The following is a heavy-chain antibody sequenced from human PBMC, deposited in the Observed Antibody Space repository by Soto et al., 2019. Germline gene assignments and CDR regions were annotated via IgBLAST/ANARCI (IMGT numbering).Heavy chain of an antibody. D-gene: IGHD3-22*01. V-gene: IGHV1-69*12. Sequence: QVQLVQSGAEVKKPGSSVKVSCKASGGTFSSYAISWVRQAPGQGLEWMGDIIPIFGTANYAQKFQGRVTITADESTSTAYMELSRLITEDTAVYYCARDRGPSSGYYPYWFDPWGQGTLVTVSS. J-gene: IGHJ5*02. CDR1: GGTFSSYA. CDR3: ARDRGPSSGYYPYWFDP. CDR2: IIPIFGTA.